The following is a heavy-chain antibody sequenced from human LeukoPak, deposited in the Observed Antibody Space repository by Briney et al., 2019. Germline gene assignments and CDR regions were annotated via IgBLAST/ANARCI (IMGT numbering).Heavy chain of an antibody. D-gene: IGHD1-26*01. Sequence: GASVKVSCKASGYSFIRYHIHWVRRAPGQGLEWMGVLKLYDGSVSHAQKFQGRVTMTSDTSTSTVYMELSSLRSEDTAVYFCARDGGSLSYNMDVWGQGTTVTVS. V-gene: IGHV1-46*01. CDR3: ARDGGSLSYNMDV. J-gene: IGHJ6*02. CDR1: GYSFIRYH. CDR2: LKLYDGSV.